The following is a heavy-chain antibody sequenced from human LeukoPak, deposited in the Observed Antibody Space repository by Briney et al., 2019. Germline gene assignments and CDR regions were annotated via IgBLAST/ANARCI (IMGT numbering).Heavy chain of an antibody. V-gene: IGHV4-30-2*05. Sequence: PSETLSLTCTVSGGSISSGGYYWSWIRQPPGKGLEWIGYIYHSGSTYYNPSLKSRVTISVDTSKNQFSLKLSSVTAADTAVYYCARGGEYGSGSRDYWGQGTLVTVSS. CDR2: IYHSGST. J-gene: IGHJ4*02. CDR3: ARGGEYGSGSRDY. D-gene: IGHD3-10*01. CDR1: GGSISSGGYY.